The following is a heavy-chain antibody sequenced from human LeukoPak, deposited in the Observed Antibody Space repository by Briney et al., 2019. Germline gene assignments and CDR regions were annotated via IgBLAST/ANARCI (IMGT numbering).Heavy chain of an antibody. J-gene: IGHJ2*01. D-gene: IGHD4-17*01. CDR2: IYTSGST. CDR3: ARPMTTVTTVYFDL. Sequence: SETLSLTCTVSGGSISSGSYYWSWIRQPAGKGLEWIGRIYTSGSTNYNPSLKSRVTISVDTSKNQFSLKLSSVTAADTAVYYCARPMTTVTTVYFDLWGRGTLVTVSS. V-gene: IGHV4-61*02. CDR1: GGSISSGSYY.